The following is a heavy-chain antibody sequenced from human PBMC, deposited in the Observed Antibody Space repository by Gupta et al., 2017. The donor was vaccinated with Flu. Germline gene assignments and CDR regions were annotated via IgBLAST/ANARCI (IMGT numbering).Heavy chain of an antibody. V-gene: IGHV4-34*01. CDR3: ARVLAYYYDSSGYHDAFDI. Sequence: KGLEWIGEINHSGSTNYNPSLKSRVTISVDTSKTQFSLKLRSVTAADTAVYYCARVLAYYYDSSGYHDAFDIWGQGTMVTVSS. CDR2: INHSGST. J-gene: IGHJ3*02. D-gene: IGHD3-22*01.